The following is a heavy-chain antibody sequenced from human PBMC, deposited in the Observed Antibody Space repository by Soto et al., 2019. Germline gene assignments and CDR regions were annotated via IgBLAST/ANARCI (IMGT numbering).Heavy chain of an antibody. D-gene: IGHD2-15*01. CDR3: ARGYAAPRAAD. CDR1: GGCFSGYY. CDR2: INHSGST. V-gene: IGHV4-34*01. J-gene: IGHJ4*02. Sequence: SETLSLTCAVYGGCFSGYYCSWIRQPPGKGLEWIGEINHSGSTSYNPSLKSRVTISVDTSKKQLSLKLSSVTAADTAVYYCARGYAAPRAADWGQGTLVTVSS.